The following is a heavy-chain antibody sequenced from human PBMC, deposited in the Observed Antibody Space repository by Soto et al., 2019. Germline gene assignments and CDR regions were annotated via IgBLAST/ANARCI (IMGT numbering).Heavy chain of an antibody. CDR2: VKSKTDGGTT. J-gene: IGHJ4*01. Sequence: EVHLVESGGGLVKLGGSLRLSCAASGFIISNAWINWVRQAPGKGLEWVGRVKSKTDGGTTDFAAPVKGRFAISRDDSKNMVYLEMNSLKTEDTAIYYCTTDSYMTNIIVRFDYYGHGTLVTVSS. V-gene: IGHV3-15*07. CDR1: GFIISNAW. CDR3: TTDSYMTNIIVRFDY. D-gene: IGHD4-17*01.